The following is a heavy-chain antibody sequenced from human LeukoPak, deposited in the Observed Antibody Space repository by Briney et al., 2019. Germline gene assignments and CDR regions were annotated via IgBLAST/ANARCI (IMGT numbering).Heavy chain of an antibody. CDR3: ARSRLLLDY. CDR2: ISPSGGST. J-gene: IGHJ4*02. V-gene: IGHV1-46*01. CDR1: GYTFIAYH. D-gene: IGHD2-21*02. Sequence: AASVKVSCKASGYTFIAYHMHWVRQAPGQGLEWMGIISPSGGSTTYAQKFQGRVTMTGDTSTSTVYMELSSLRSEDTVVYYCARSRLLLDYWGQGTLVTVSS.